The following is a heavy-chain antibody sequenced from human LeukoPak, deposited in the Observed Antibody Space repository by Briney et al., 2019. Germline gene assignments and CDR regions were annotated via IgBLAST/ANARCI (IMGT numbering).Heavy chain of an antibody. CDR1: GGSVNSGTYY. CDR2: IYYSGSA. J-gene: IGHJ4*02. Sequence: SETLSLTCTVSGGSVNSGTYYWSWIRQPPGKGLEWIGNIYYSGSAYYNPSLKSRVTISVDTSKNQFSLKLSSVTAADTAMYYCARDMVGSSTFDYWGQGTLVTVSS. CDR3: ARDMVGSSTFDY. V-gene: IGHV4-61*01. D-gene: IGHD2-15*01.